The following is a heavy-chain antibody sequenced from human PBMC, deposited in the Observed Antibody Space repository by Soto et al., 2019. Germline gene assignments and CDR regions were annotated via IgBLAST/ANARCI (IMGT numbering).Heavy chain of an antibody. D-gene: IGHD3-16*01. V-gene: IGHV4-39*01. CDR2: VYYSGTT. CDR1: GGSVSSSDYY. CDR3: ARQTGGFGYYFDY. J-gene: IGHJ4*02. Sequence: QLQLQESGPGLVKPSETLSLTCTVSGGSVSSSDYYCGWIRQPPGKELEWIGAVYYSGTTYYMPSLKSRVTISVDTSKNHFSLNLRSVTAADTAVYYCARQTGGFGYYFDYWGQGALVTVSS.